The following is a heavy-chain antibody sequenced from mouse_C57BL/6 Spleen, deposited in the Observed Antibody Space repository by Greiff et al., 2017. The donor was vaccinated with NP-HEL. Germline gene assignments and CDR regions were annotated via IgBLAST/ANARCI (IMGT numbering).Heavy chain of an antibody. J-gene: IGHJ4*01. D-gene: IGHD2-5*01. CDR3: ARHETIVTTRYAMDY. CDR2: ISSGGSYT. CDR1: GFNFSSYG. Sequence: EVQLVESGGDLVKPGGSLKLSCAASGFNFSSYGMSWVRQTPDKRLEWVATISSGGSYTYYPDSVKGRFTISRDNAKNTLYLQMSSLQSEDTAMYYCARHETIVTTRYAMDYWGQGTSVTVSS. V-gene: IGHV5-6*01.